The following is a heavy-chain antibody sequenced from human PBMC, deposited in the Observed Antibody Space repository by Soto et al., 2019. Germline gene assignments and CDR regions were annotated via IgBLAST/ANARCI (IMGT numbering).Heavy chain of an antibody. CDR2: MNPNSGHT. J-gene: IGHJ5*02. CDR3: ASDMSTT. Sequence: QVQLVQSGAEVKKPGASVEVSCKASGYTFTSHDINWMRQATGQGLEWMGWMNPNSGHTNYAQKFQGRVTMTRDTSISTAYMELTSLRSEDTAIYYCASDMSTTWGQGTLVIVSS. V-gene: IGHV1-8*01. D-gene: IGHD2-2*01. CDR1: GYTFTSHD.